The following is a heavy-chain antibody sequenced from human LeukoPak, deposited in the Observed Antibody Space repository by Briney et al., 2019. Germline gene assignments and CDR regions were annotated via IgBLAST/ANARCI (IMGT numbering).Heavy chain of an antibody. CDR2: INTVGSST. CDR1: GFTFSSYW. J-gene: IGHJ4*02. Sequence: GSLRLSRAASGFTFSSYWMHWVRQAPGKGLVWVSRINTVGSSTTYADSVKGRFTISRDNAKNTLYLQMNSLRAEDTAVYYCARDLDRYYFDYWGQGTLVTVSS. V-gene: IGHV3-74*01. CDR3: ARDLDRYYFDY.